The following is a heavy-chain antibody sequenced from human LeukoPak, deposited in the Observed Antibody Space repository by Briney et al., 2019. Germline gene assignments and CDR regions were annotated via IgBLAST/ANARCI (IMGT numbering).Heavy chain of an antibody. Sequence: PSETLSLTCTVSGGSISSYYWSWIRQPPGKGLEWIGYIYYSGSTNYNPSLKSRVTISVDTSKNQFSLKLSSVTAADTAVYYCARNSGKQGWYYWGQGTPVTVSS. V-gene: IGHV4-59*01. D-gene: IGHD6-25*01. CDR1: GGSISSYY. CDR2: IYYSGST. CDR3: ARNSGKQGWYY. J-gene: IGHJ4*02.